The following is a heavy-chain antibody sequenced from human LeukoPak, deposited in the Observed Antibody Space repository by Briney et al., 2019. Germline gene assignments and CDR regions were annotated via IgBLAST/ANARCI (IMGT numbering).Heavy chain of an antibody. CDR2: IYTSGST. CDR1: RGSTSTYY. V-gene: IGHV4-4*07. J-gene: IGHJ4*02. D-gene: IGHD3-22*01. CDR3: ALWGYFDSSGRHF. Sequence: SETLSLTCTVSRGSTSTYYWSWIRQPAGKGLEWIGRIYTSGSTNYNPSLKSRVTISVDTSKNQFSLNLNSVTAADTAVYYCALWGYFDSSGRHFWGQGTLVTVSS.